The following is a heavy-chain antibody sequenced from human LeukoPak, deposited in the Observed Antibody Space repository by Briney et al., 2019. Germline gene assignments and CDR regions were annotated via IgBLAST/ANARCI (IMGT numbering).Heavy chain of an antibody. CDR3: ATPPTGTTTTGEFYFDS. J-gene: IGHJ4*02. V-gene: IGHV1-69*13. D-gene: IGHD1-1*01. Sequence: SVKVSCKPSGCTFSSYTIAWVRQAPGQGLEWLGGIIPLFGSANYAQKFQGRVTITADESTSTAYMELSSLRSEDTAVYYCATPPTGTTTTGEFYFDSWGQGTLVTVSA. CDR2: IIPLFGSA. CDR1: GCTFSSYT.